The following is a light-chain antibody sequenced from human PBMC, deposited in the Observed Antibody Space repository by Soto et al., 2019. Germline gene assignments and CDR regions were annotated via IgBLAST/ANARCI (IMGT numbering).Light chain of an antibody. V-gene: IGLV1-40*01. CDR1: NSNIGAGYD. CDR2: GNN. Sequence: QPVLTQPPSVSGAPGQRVTISCTGSNSNIGAGYDVHWYQQLPRIAPKLLIYGNNIRPSGVPDRFSGSKFATSAYLTISGLHAEDEAEYYCQSQDGSLSVSVFGGGTKLTVL. CDR3: QSQDGSLSVSV. J-gene: IGLJ3*02.